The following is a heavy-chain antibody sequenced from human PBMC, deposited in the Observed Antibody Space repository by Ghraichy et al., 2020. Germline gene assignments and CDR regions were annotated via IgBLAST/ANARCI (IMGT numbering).Heavy chain of an antibody. CDR2: IYNSGAT. CDR3: ARDSFSQF. V-gene: IGHV3-53*01. D-gene: IGHD3-16*02. J-gene: IGHJ4*02. Sequence: GGSLRLSCAASGFIVSDNYMSWVRQAPGKVLEWVSSIYNSGATYYTDSVRGRFTISRDNSKNTVYLQMNSLRADDTAVYYCARDSFSQFWGQGTLVTVSS. CDR1: GFIVSDNY.